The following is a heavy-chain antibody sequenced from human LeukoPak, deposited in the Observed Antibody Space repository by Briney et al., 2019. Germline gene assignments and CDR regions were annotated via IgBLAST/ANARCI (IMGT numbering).Heavy chain of an antibody. J-gene: IGHJ4*02. D-gene: IGHD1-26*01. CDR3: ARAIGGATPDFDY. Sequence: SVKVSCKASGGTFSSYAISWVRQAPGQGLEWMGRIIPILGIANYAQKFQGRVTITADKSTSTAYMELSSLRSEDTAVYYCARAIGGATPDFDYWGQGTLVTVSS. CDR1: GGTFSSYA. V-gene: IGHV1-69*04. CDR2: IIPILGIA.